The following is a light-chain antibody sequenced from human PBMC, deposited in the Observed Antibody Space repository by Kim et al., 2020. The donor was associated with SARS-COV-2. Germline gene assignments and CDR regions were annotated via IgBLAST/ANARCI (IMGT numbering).Light chain of an antibody. CDR3: SAWDSSLSAWV. J-gene: IGLJ3*02. CDR2: RNN. CDR1: PYNVGNGG. V-gene: IGLV10-54*01. Sequence: QTATLTCPGNPYNVGNGGAAWLQQHQGHPPKLLSYRNNNRPSGISERFSASRSGNTASLTITGLQPEDEADYYCSAWDSSLSAWVFGGGTKLTVL.